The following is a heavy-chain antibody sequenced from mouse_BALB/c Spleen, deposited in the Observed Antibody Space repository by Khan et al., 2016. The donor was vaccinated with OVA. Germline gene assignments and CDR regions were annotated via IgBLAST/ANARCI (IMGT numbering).Heavy chain of an antibody. D-gene: IGHD1-2*01. CDR3: ARVTAANAMDY. CDR2: IYYSGTI. V-gene: IGHV3-5*02. Sequence: EVELVESGPGLVKPSQTVSLTCTVTGISITTGNYRWSWIRQFPGNKLEWIGYIYYSGTITYNPPLTSRTTITRDNSKNQFFLEMNSLTAEDTATYYCARVTAANAMDYWGQGTSVTVSS. J-gene: IGHJ4*01. CDR1: GISITTGNYR.